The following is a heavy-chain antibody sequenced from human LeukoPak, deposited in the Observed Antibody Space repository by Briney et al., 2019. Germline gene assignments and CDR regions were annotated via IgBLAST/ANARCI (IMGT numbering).Heavy chain of an antibody. CDR3: ARQVYGDYVYYFEY. D-gene: IGHD4-17*01. J-gene: IGHJ4*02. CDR2: ISGSSSYI. CDR1: GFTFSNYN. V-gene: IGHV3-21*01. Sequence: PGGSLRLSCAASGFTFSNYNMNWVCQAPGKGLEWVSSISGSSSYIYYADSVKGRFTISRDNAKNSLYLQMNNLRAEDTAVYYCARQVYGDYVYYFEYWGQGTLVTVSS.